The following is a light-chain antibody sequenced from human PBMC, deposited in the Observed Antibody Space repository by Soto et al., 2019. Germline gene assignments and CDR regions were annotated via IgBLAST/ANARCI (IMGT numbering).Light chain of an antibody. V-gene: IGKV1-39*01. CDR3: KKTYSFPWT. CDR2: AAS. J-gene: IGKJ1*01. CDR1: QNIDSY. Sequence: DLKMTQSPSSLSASVGGRVTITCRASQNIDSYLNWYQQKPGKAPKLLIYAASSLQSGVPSRFSGSGSGTNFTLPISSLQPEEFATYFCKKTYSFPWTVGKGNKVDIK.